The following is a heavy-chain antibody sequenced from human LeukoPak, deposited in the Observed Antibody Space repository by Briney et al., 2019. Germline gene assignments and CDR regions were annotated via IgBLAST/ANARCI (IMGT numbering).Heavy chain of an antibody. CDR2: IYPGDSDT. Sequence: GEPLKISCKSSGYSFTSYWIGWVRQMPGKGLEWIGIIYPGDSDTRYSPSFQGQVTISADKSISTAYLQWSSLKASDTAMYYCARLGIVVVPAAMAFDYWVQGTLVTVSS. V-gene: IGHV5-51*01. CDR1: GYSFTSYW. D-gene: IGHD2-2*01. J-gene: IGHJ4*02. CDR3: ARLGIVVVPAAMAFDY.